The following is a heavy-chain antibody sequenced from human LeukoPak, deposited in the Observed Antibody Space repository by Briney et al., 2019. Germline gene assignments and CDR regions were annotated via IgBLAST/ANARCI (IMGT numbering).Heavy chain of an antibody. D-gene: IGHD3-9*01. CDR2: ISAYNGNT. J-gene: IGHJ4*02. CDR1: AYTFTGYY. V-gene: IGHV1-18*04. CDR3: ATRGEYDILTGYSGYFDY. Sequence: ASVEVSCKASAYTFTGYYVHWVRQAPGQGLEWMGWISAYNGNTNYAQKLQGRVTMTTDTSTSTAYMELRSLRSDDTAVYYCATRGEYDILTGYSGYFDYWGQGTLVTVSS.